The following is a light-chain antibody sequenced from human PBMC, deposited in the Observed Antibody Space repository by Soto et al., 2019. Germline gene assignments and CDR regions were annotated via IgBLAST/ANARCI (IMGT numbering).Light chain of an antibody. J-gene: IGKJ1*01. V-gene: IGKV1-5*01. CDR1: QTIISW. Sequence: DIQLTQSPSTLSASVGDRVSITCRASQTIISWLAWYQQKSGKAPNLLIYAASRLESGVPSRFSGSGSGTEFTLTISCLQPDDFATYYCQQYHVYPWTFGQGTKVEIE. CDR3: QQYHVYPWT. CDR2: AAS.